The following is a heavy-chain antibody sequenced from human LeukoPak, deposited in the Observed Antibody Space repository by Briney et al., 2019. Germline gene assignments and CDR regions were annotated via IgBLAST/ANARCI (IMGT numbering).Heavy chain of an antibody. CDR3: ATWAFYHDFDV. J-gene: IGHJ6*02. D-gene: IGHD3-16*01. V-gene: IGHV3-43*02. CDR1: GFNIEKYA. Sequence: GGSLRLSCTASGFNIEKYAMHWVRQRPGKGLEWVGVISAEGRTDHADSVRGRFTISRDNSKESLFLQMTSLRDEDTALYYCATWAFYHDFDVWGQGTTVTVSS. CDR2: ISAEGRT.